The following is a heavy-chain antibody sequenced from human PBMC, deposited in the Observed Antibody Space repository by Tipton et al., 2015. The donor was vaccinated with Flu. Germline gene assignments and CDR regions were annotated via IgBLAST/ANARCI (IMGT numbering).Heavy chain of an antibody. CDR3: ARGYSSSSGYYYYMDV. CDR1: GGSISSYY. V-gene: IGHV4-59*01. D-gene: IGHD6-6*01. CDR2: IYYSGST. J-gene: IGHJ6*03. Sequence: TLSLTCTVSGGSISSYYWSWIRQPPGKGLEWIGYIYYSGSTNYNPSLKSRVTISVDTSKNQFSLKLSSVTAADTAVYYCARGYSSSSGYYYYMDVWGKGTTVTVSS.